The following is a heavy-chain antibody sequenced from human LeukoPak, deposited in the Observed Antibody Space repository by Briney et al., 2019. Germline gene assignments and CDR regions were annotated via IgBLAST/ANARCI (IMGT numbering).Heavy chain of an antibody. D-gene: IGHD3-10*01. CDR3: ARDLIVSTMVRGVIDWFDP. Sequence: PSQTLSLTCTVSGASISSGDYLWSWIRQPPGMGLEWIGNIYYSGSTYYNPSLKSRVTISVDTSKNQFSLKLSSVTAADTAVYYCARDLIVSTMVRGVIDWFDPWGQGTLVTVSS. J-gene: IGHJ5*02. V-gene: IGHV4-30-4*01. CDR1: GASISSGDYL. CDR2: IYYSGST.